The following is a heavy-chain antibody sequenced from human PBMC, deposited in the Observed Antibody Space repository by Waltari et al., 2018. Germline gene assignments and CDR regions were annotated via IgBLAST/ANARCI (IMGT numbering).Heavy chain of an antibody. CDR3: AREVAATYIDY. J-gene: IGHJ4*02. Sequence: QVQLQESGPGLVKPSETLSLTCTVSGGSISSYYWSWIRQPPGKGLEWIGYIYYSGSTNYNPSLKSRVTISVDTSKNQFSLKLSSVIAADTAVYYCAREVAATYIDYWGQGTLVTVSS. CDR1: GGSISSYY. CDR2: IYYSGST. D-gene: IGHD6-19*01. V-gene: IGHV4-59*01.